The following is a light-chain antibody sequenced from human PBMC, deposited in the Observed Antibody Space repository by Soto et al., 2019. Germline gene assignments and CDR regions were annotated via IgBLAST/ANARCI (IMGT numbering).Light chain of an antibody. V-gene: IGKV3-20*01. CDR1: QSVSSSY. CDR3: QQYGSSPNT. J-gene: IGKJ2*01. Sequence: EIVLTQSSGTLSLSPGERATLSCRASQSVSSSYLAWYQQKPGQAPRLLNYDASSRATGIPDRFSGSGSGTDFTLTISRLEPEDFAVYYCQQYGSSPNTFGQGTKLEIK. CDR2: DAS.